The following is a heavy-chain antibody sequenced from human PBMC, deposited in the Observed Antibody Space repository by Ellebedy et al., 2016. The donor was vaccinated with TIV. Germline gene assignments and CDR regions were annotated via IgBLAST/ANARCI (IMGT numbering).Heavy chain of an antibody. CDR3: ARRVAGKAPFDY. CDR2: IGSSSTHT. Sequence: PGGSLRLSCAASGFTFSDYYMNWIRQAPGKGLEWVSYIGSSSTHTNYADSVKGRFTISGDNAKNSLYLQMNSLRAEDTAVYYCARRVAGKAPFDYWGQGTLVTVSS. D-gene: IGHD6-19*01. CDR1: GFTFSDYY. V-gene: IGHV3-11*06. J-gene: IGHJ4*02.